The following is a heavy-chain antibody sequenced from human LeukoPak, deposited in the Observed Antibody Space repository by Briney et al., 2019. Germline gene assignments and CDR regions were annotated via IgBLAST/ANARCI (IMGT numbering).Heavy chain of an antibody. CDR2: SDPKSGAT. J-gene: IGHJ4*02. CDR1: GYTFSGSY. Sequence: GASVKVSCKASGYTFSGSYIHWLRKAPGQGFEWMGWSDPKSGATKYEHFQGRVTMTRDTSISTAYMELNRLTSDDTAVYYCARANSYDDNGYSPELRYWGQGTLVTVSS. CDR3: ARANSYDDNGYSPELRY. D-gene: IGHD3-22*01. V-gene: IGHV1-2*02.